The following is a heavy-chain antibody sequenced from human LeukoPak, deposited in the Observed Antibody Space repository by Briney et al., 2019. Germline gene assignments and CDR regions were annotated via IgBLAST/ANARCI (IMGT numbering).Heavy chain of an antibody. CDR2: ISTSSSYI. J-gene: IGHJ4*02. CDR3: ARDGDTAMVPTDY. D-gene: IGHD5-18*01. CDR1: GFTFSSYS. Sequence: WGSLTLSCAASGFTFSSYSMNWVRPPPGKGLEWVSSISTSSSYICSADLETHRFTISRDNAKNSLYLQMNSPRAEDTAVYYGARDGDTAMVPTDYWGQRPLVPVSS. V-gene: IGHV3-21*01.